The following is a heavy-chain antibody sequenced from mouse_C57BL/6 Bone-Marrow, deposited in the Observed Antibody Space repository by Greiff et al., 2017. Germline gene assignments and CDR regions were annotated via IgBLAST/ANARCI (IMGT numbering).Heavy chain of an antibody. CDR1: GYSITSGYY. D-gene: IGHD3-2*02. Sequence: EESGPGLVKPSQSLSLTCSVTGYSITSGYYWNWIRQFPGNKLEWMGYISYDGSNNYNPSLKNRISITRDTSKNQFFLKLNSVTTEDTATYYCALSGMAWFAYWGQGTLVTVSA. J-gene: IGHJ3*01. V-gene: IGHV3-6*01. CDR3: ALSGMAWFAY. CDR2: ISYDGSN.